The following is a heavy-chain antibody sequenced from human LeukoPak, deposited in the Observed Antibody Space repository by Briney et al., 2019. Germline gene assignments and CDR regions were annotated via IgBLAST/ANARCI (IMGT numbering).Heavy chain of an antibody. CDR2: IDSSGGYM. CDR3: LRGDRRDY. J-gene: IGHJ4*02. Sequence: GGSLRLSCEASGFTFNTYSMNWARQAPGKGLEWVSSIDSSGGYMFYADSVKGRFIISRDNAKDSVYLEMNRQRVEDTAVYYCLRGDRRDYWGQGTLVTVSS. CDR1: GFTFNTYS. V-gene: IGHV3-21*06.